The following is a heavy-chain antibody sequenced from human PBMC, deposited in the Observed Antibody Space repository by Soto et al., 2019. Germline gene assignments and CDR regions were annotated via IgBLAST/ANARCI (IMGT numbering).Heavy chain of an antibody. V-gene: IGHV1-69*13. J-gene: IGHJ4*02. Sequence: SVKVSCKASGGTFSSYRINWVRQAPGQGLEWVGGIVPIYRTADYAQKFQGRVTITADESARTAYMELRSLKSQDTAVYYCARDSGAKLSSSWGQGTQVTVSS. CDR1: GGTFSSYR. D-gene: IGHD6-13*01. CDR2: IVPIYRTA. CDR3: ARDSGAKLSSS.